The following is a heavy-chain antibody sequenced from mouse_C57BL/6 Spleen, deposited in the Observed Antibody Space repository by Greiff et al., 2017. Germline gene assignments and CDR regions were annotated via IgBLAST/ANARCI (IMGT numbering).Heavy chain of an antibody. CDR3: TRSDSYYGSSSYTMDY. D-gene: IGHD1-1*01. CDR1: GFTFSDAW. Sequence: EVMLVASGGGLVQPGGSMILSCAASGFTFSDAWMDWVRQSPEKGLEWVAEIRNKANNHATYYAESVQGRFTISRVYAKSSVFLQMNSVRAEDTGIYDCTRSDSYYGSSSYTMDYWGQGTTGTVSS. V-gene: IGHV6-6*01. J-gene: IGHJ4*01. CDR2: IRNKANNHAT.